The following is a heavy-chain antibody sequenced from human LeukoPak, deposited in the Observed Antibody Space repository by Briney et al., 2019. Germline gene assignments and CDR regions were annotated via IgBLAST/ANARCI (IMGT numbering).Heavy chain of an antibody. CDR2: LYYSGST. CDR3: ARDEDSAYGSGSYLS. CDR1: GGSISGYY. D-gene: IGHD3-10*01. V-gene: IGHV4-59*01. J-gene: IGHJ5*02. Sequence: SETLSLTCTVSGGSISGYYWTWIRQPPGKGLEWIGYLYYSGSTNYNPSLKSRVTISVDTSKNQFSLKLSSVTAADTAVYYCARDEDSAYGSGSYLSWGQGTLVTVSS.